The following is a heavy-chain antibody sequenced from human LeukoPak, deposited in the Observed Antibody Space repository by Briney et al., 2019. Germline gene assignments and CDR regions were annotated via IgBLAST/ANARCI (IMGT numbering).Heavy chain of an antibody. J-gene: IGHJ4*02. D-gene: IGHD2-2*01. V-gene: IGHV4-39*07. Sequence: SETLSLTCTVSGGSISSSSNCWAWIRQPPGKGLEWIGSDYDSGSAYYNPSLKSRVTISLDTSKNQFSLKLSSVTAADTAVYYCARERYQLHFFDYWGQGILVTVSS. CDR1: GGSISSSSNC. CDR2: DYDSGSA. CDR3: ARERYQLHFFDY.